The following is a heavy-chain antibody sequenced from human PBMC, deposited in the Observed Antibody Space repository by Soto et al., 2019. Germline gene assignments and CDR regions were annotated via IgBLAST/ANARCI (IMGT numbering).Heavy chain of an antibody. CDR1: GFTFSSYS. CDR3: ARAGNYPIY. V-gene: IGHV3-48*01. J-gene: IGHJ4*02. Sequence: GGSLRLSCAASGFTFSSYSMNWVRQAPGKGLEWVSYISSSSSTIYYADSVKGRFTISRDNAKNSLYLQMNSLRAEDTAVYYCARAGNYPIYWGLGTLVTVSS. D-gene: IGHD3-10*01. CDR2: ISSSSSTI.